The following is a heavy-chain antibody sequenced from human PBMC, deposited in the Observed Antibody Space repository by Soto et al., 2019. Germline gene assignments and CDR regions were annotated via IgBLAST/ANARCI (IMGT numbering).Heavy chain of an antibody. CDR2: IYYSGSI. CDR3: ARFPRGYSYGHFDY. V-gene: IGHV4-59*01. Sequence: PSETLSLTCTVSGGSISSYYWSWIRQPPGKGLEWIGYIYYSGSINYNPSLKSRVTISVDTSKNQFSLKLSSVTAADTAVYYCARFPRGYSYGHFDYWGQGTLVTVSS. CDR1: GGSISSYY. D-gene: IGHD5-18*01. J-gene: IGHJ4*02.